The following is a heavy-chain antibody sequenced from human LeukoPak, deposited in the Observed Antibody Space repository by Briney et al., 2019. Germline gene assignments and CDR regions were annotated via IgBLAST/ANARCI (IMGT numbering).Heavy chain of an antibody. CDR1: GGSISSYY. Sequence: PSETLSLTCTVSGGSISSYYWSWIRQPPGKGLEWIGYIYYSGSTNYNPSLKSRVTISVDTSKNQFSLKLNSVTAADTAVYYCARGTDIVAVTATPISHFDYWGQGTLVTVSS. CDR2: IYYSGST. V-gene: IGHV4-59*08. CDR3: ARGTDIVAVTATPISHFDY. D-gene: IGHD2-21*02. J-gene: IGHJ4*02.